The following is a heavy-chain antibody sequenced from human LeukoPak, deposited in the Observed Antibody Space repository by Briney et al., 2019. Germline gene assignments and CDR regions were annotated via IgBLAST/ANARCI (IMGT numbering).Heavy chain of an antibody. V-gene: IGHV3-53*05. CDR1: ELTVTSNY. J-gene: IGHJ6*03. Sequence: PGGSLRLSCAASELTVTSNYMSWVRQAPGKGLQWVSVIYPGGDIYYADSVKGRFIISRDNSKNTLYLQMNSLRVEDTAVYYCAKGGGSGWTYYYYYYMDVWGKGATVTVSS. CDR3: AKGGGSGWTYYYYYYMDV. D-gene: IGHD6-19*01. CDR2: IYPGGDI.